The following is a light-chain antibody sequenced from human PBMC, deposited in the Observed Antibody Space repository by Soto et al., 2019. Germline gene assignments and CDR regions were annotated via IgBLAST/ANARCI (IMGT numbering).Light chain of an antibody. J-gene: IGKJ2*01. CDR3: QQYNRYPYS. Sequence: DIRMTQSPSTLSASVGDRVTITCRASQSISSWLAWYHHKPGKAPKLLIYKASSLQGGVPSRFSGSGSGTEFTLTNRSLQPDDFAPYYCQQYNRYPYSFGQGTKLEIK. CDR1: QSISSW. V-gene: IGKV1-5*03. CDR2: KAS.